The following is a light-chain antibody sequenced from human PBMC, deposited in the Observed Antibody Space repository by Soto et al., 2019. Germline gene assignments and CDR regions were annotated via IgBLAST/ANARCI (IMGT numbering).Light chain of an antibody. CDR3: KQRSNWPPLT. V-gene: IGKV3-11*01. Sequence: EIVLTQSPATLSFSPGERATLSCRASQSVSSYLAWYQQKPGQAPRLLIYDASNRATGIPARFSGSGSGTDFTLTISSLEPEDFAVYYCKQRSNWPPLTFGGGTKVEIX. CDR2: DAS. CDR1: QSVSSY. J-gene: IGKJ4*01.